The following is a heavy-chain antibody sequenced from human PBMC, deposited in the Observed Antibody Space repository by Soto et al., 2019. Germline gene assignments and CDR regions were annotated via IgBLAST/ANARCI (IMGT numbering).Heavy chain of an antibody. V-gene: IGHV4-59*01. CDR3: AGGSRPSRSYYYGMDV. CDR1: GGSISSYY. Sequence: SETLSLTCTVSGGSISSYYWSWIRQPPRKGLEWLGYIYYSGSTNYNPSLKSRVTISVHTSKNQLSLKLSSVTAADTAVYYCAGGSRPSRSYYYGMDVWGQGTTVTVSS. CDR2: IYYSGST. D-gene: IGHD1-26*01. J-gene: IGHJ6*02.